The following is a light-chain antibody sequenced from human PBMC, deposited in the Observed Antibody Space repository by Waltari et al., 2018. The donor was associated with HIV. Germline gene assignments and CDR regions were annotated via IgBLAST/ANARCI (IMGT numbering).Light chain of an antibody. CDR2: DVT. J-gene: IGLJ2*01. CDR1: SSDIGSFAY. V-gene: IGLV2-14*03. Sequence: SALTQPASVSGSPGQSITISCLGASSDIGSFAYVSWYQQHPDKAPKLILYDVTYRPSGGSGRFSGSRSGSMASLTISGIQPEDEADYFCCSYSDSGTILFGGGTRVTVL. CDR3: CSYSDSGTIL.